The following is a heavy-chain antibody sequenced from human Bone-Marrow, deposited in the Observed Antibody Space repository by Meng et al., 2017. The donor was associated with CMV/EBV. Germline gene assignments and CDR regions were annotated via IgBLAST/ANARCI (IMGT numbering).Heavy chain of an antibody. J-gene: IGHJ4*02. CDR1: GFTFSSYG. V-gene: IGHV3-30*02. CDR3: ARPYDFWSGFPPFY. CDR2: IRYDGSNK. Sequence: GESLKISCAASGFTFSSYGMHWVRQAPGKGLEWVAFIRYDGSNKYYADSVKGRFTISRDNAKNSLYLQMNSLRAEDTAVYYCARPYDFWSGFPPFYWGQGTLVTVSS. D-gene: IGHD3-3*01.